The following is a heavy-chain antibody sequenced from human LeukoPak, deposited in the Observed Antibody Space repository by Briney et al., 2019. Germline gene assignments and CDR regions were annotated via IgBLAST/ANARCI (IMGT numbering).Heavy chain of an antibody. CDR1: GFTFSSYS. CDR3: AKVRWELLINFDY. CDR2: ISGSGGST. Sequence: PGGSLRLSCAASGFTFSSYSMNWVRQAPGKGLEWVSAISGSGGSTYYADSVKGRFIISRDNSKNTLYLQMNSLRAEDTAVYYCAKVRWELLINFDYWGQGTLVTVSS. J-gene: IGHJ4*02. D-gene: IGHD1-26*01. V-gene: IGHV3-23*01.